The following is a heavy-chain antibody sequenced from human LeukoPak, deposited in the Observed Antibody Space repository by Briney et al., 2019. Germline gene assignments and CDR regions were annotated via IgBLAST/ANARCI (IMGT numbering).Heavy chain of an antibody. CDR3: VSGNGDY. Sequence: PGGSLRLSCAASGFTFSSYAMHWVRQAPGKGLEWVAVISYDGSNKYYADSVKGRFTISRDNSKNTLYLQMNSLRAEDTAVYYCVSGNGDYWGQGTLVTVSS. D-gene: IGHD5-12*01. CDR1: GFTFSSYA. J-gene: IGHJ4*02. V-gene: IGHV3-30-3*01. CDR2: ISYDGSNK.